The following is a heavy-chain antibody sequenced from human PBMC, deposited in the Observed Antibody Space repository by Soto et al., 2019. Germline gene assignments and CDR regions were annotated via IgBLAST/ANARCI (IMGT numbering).Heavy chain of an antibody. CDR2: MNPNSGNT. V-gene: IGHV1-8*01. CDR3: ASGGSSGWYFSYYYYGMDV. CDR1: GYTFTSYD. Sequence: ASVKVSCKAPGYTFTSYDINWVRQATGQGLEWMGWMNPNSGNTGYAQKFQGRVTMTRNTSISTAYMELSSLRSEDTAVYYCASGGSSGWYFSYYYYGMDVWGQGTTVTVSS. D-gene: IGHD6-19*01. J-gene: IGHJ6*02.